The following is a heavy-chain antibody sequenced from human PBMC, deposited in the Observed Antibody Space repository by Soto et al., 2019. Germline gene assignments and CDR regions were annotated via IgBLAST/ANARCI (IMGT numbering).Heavy chain of an antibody. CDR1: GFTFSSYA. J-gene: IGHJ3*02. Sequence: QVQLVESGGGVVQPGRSLRLSCAASGFTFSSYAMHWVRQAPGKGLEWVAVISYDGSNKYYADSVKGRFTISRDKSKNTLYLQMNSLRAEDTAVYYCARDGSGGYYGYDAFDIWGQGTMVTVSS. CDR3: ARDGSGGYYGYDAFDI. CDR2: ISYDGSNK. V-gene: IGHV3-30-3*01. D-gene: IGHD1-26*01.